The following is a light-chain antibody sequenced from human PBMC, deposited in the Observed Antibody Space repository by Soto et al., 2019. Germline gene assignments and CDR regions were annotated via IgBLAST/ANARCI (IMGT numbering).Light chain of an antibody. CDR1: QSVSSSY. V-gene: IGKV3-20*01. Sequence: AGGLSLSLGGIASLSCWVSQSVSSSYLAWYQQKPGQAPRLLIYAASSRATGIPDRFSGIGSGTDFCLTIDGLEPEDFVVYYLQQYCGSPKTFGQGTKVDIK. CDR3: QQYCGSPKT. J-gene: IGKJ1*01. CDR2: AAS.